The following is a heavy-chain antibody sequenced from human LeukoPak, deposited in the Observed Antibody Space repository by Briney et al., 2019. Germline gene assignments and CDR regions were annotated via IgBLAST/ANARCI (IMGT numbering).Heavy chain of an antibody. D-gene: IGHD6-19*01. CDR3: ARDAVAGVSHDAFDI. Sequence: SETLSLTCTVSGGSISSYYWSWIRQPPGKGLEWIGYIYYSGSTNYNPSLKSRVTISVDTSKNQFSLKLSSVTAADTAVYYCARDAVAGVSHDAFDIWGQGTMVTVSS. J-gene: IGHJ3*02. V-gene: IGHV4-59*01. CDR1: GGSISSYY. CDR2: IYYSGST.